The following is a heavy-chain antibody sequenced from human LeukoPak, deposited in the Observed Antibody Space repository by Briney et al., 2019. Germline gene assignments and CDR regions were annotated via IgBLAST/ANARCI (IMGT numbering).Heavy chain of an antibody. CDR2: ISAYNGNT. D-gene: IGHD2-15*01. CDR1: GYTFTSYG. J-gene: IGHJ3*02. Sequence: ASVKVSCKASGYTFTSYGISWVRQAPGQGLEWMGWISAYNGNTNYAQKLQGRVTMTTGTSTNTAYMELRSLRSDDTAVYYCARDQVSGGYCSGGSCYSVAFDIWGQGTMVTVSS. CDR3: ARDQVSGGYCSGGSCYSVAFDI. V-gene: IGHV1-18*01.